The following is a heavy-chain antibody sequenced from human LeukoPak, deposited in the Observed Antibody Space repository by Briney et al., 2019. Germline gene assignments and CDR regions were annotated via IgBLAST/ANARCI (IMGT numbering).Heavy chain of an antibody. Sequence: PGRSLRLSCVASGFTFDDYAMHWVRQAPGKGLEWVSGISWNSGSIGYADSVKGRFTISRDNAKNSLYLQMNSLRAEDTAVYYCAKDRITMIVVVIISRDAFDIWGQGTMVTVSS. CDR2: ISWNSGSI. J-gene: IGHJ3*02. CDR1: GFTFDDYA. CDR3: AKDRITMIVVVIISRDAFDI. V-gene: IGHV3-9*01. D-gene: IGHD3-22*01.